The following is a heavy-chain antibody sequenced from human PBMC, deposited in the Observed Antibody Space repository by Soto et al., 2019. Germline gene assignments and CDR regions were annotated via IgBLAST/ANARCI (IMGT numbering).Heavy chain of an antibody. CDR1: GFSLSTSGVG. J-gene: IGHJ5*02. D-gene: IGHD3-10*01. CDR3: AHSSPEDTQNLHGSGSYYNNWFDP. CDR2: IYWDDDK. V-gene: IGHV2-5*02. Sequence: SGPTLVNPTQTLTLTCTFSGFSLSTSGVGVGWIRQPPGKALEWLALIYWDDDKRYSPSLKSRLTITKDTSKNQVVLTMTNMDPVDTATYYCAHSSPEDTQNLHGSGSYYNNWFDPWGQGTLVTVSS.